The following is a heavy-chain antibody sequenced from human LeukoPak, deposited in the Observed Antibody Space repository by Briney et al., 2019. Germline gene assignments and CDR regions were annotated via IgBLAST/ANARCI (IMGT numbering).Heavy chain of an antibody. CDR3: ARDYRSGSSSLSSFDY. J-gene: IGHJ4*02. D-gene: IGHD6-13*01. CDR2: IYSGGST. V-gene: IGHV3-53*01. Sequence: GGSLRLSCAASGFTVSSNYMSWVRQAPEKGLEWVSVIYSGGSTYYADSVKGRFTISRDNSKNTLYLQMNSLRAEDTAVYYCARDYRSGSSSLSSFDYWGQGTLVTVSS. CDR1: GFTVSSNY.